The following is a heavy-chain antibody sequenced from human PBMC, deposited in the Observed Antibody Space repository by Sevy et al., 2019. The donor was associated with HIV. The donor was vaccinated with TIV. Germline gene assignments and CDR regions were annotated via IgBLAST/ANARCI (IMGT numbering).Heavy chain of an antibody. CDR2: ISGSGGST. D-gene: IGHD3-3*01. CDR1: GFTFSSYA. V-gene: IGHV3-23*01. Sequence: GGSLRLSCAASGFTFSSYAMSWVRQAPGKGLEWVSAISGSGGSTYYADSVKGRFTISRDNSNNTLYLQMNSLRAEDTAVYYCAKDLSTITIFGVDIQDYGMDVWGQGTTVTVSS. CDR3: AKDLSTITIFGVDIQDYGMDV. J-gene: IGHJ6*02.